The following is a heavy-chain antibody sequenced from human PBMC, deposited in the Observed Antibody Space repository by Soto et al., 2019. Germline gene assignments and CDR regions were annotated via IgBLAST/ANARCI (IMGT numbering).Heavy chain of an antibody. CDR1: GFTFSSYA. V-gene: IGHV3-30-3*01. J-gene: IGHJ4*02. D-gene: IGHD5-12*01. Sequence: QVQLVESGGGVVQSGRSLRLSCAASGFTFSSYAMHWVRQAPGKGLEWVAVISFDGSNKYYADSVKDRFTVSRDNSKNTLYVQMNSLRAEDTAVYYCGRDRRFGNGYNLGFDYWGQGTLVTVSS. CDR2: ISFDGSNK. CDR3: GRDRRFGNGYNLGFDY.